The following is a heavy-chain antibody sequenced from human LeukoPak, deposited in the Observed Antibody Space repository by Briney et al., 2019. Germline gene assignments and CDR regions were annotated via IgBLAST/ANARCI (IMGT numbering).Heavy chain of an antibody. J-gene: IGHJ4*02. V-gene: IGHV4-30-4*07. CDR3: ARDCSGGNCYLGVIDY. CDR1: GGSISSRSYS. D-gene: IGHD2-15*01. CDR2: VYDSGSA. Sequence: SETLSLTCTVSGGSISSRSYSWSWIRQPPGKGLEWIGYVYDSGSAYYNPSLNSRFTISVDTSKNQFSLKVSSVTDADAAVYYCARDCSGGNCYLGVIDYWGQGTQVIVSS.